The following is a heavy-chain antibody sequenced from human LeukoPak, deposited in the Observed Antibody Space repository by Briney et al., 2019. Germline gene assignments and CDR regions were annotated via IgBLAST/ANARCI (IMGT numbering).Heavy chain of an antibody. D-gene: IGHD6-19*01. CDR3: ARRGWLQRQSNEYYSDY. CDR1: GYSFTSYW. CDR2: IYPGDSDT. V-gene: IGHV5-51*01. J-gene: IGHJ4*02. Sequence: GESLKISCKGSGYSFTSYWIGWVRQMPGKGLEWMGIIYPGDSDTRYSPSFQGQVTISADKSISTAYLQWSSLKASDTAMYYCARRGWLQRQSNEYYSDYWGQGTLVTVSS.